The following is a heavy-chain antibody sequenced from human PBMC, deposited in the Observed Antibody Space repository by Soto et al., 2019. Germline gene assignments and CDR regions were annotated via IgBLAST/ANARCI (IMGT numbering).Heavy chain of an antibody. CDR2: MNYRGIT. Sequence: QVQLQESGPGLLKPSQTLSLTCTVSGGSIRSDGYYWGWIRQRPGKGLEGIGYMNYRGITYYNPSLKSRLTISEDTSKNHFSLNLNSVTAADTAVYYCARDGLSGGDAFDIWGQGTMVVVSS. CDR3: ARDGLSGGDAFDI. D-gene: IGHD3-10*01. CDR1: GGSIRSDGYY. V-gene: IGHV4-31*03. J-gene: IGHJ3*02.